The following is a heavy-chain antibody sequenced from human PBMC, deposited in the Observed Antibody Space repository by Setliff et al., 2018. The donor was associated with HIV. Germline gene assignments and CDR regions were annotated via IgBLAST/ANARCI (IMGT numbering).Heavy chain of an antibody. CDR3: AREGLWFGDRGYYMDV. V-gene: IGHV1-18*01. CDR1: GYTFTIYS. D-gene: IGHD3-10*01. Sequence: GASVKVSCKASGYTFTIYSINWVRQAPGQGLEWMGSISGYNGNTNYAQKFQGRVTMTTDTSTSTAYMELRSLISDDTAVYYCAREGLWFGDRGYYMDVWGTGTAVTVSS. J-gene: IGHJ6*03. CDR2: ISGYNGNT.